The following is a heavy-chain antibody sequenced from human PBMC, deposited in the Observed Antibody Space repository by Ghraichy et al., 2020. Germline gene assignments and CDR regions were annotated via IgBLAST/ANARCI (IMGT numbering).Heavy chain of an antibody. V-gene: IGHV3-74*01. CDR3: ARGGTSGYSYGFH. Sequence: GGSLRLSCAASGFSFSNHWMHWVRQAPGKGLVWVSRINGDGISTTYAASVKGRFTISRDNAKNTLYLQMNSLRAEDTAVYYCARGGTSGYSYGFHWGQGSLVTVSS. CDR2: INGDGIST. J-gene: IGHJ4*02. D-gene: IGHD5-18*01. CDR1: GFSFSNHW.